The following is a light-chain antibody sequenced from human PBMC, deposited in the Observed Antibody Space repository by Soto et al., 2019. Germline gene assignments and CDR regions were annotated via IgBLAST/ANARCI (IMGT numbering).Light chain of an antibody. V-gene: IGKV3-11*01. CDR3: QQRSNWPQPRPIT. CDR2: DAS. CDR1: QSVSSY. J-gene: IGKJ5*01. Sequence: EIVLTQSPATLSLSPGERATLSCRASQSVSSYLAWYQQKPGQAPRLLIYDASNRATGIPARFSGSGSGTDFTLTISSLEPEDFAVYYCQQRSNWPQPRPITFGQGTRLEIK.